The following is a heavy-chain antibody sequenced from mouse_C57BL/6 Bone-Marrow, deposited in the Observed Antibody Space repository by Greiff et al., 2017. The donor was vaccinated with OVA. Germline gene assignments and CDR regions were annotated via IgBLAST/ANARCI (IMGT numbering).Heavy chain of an antibody. Sequence: EVKVEESGTVLARPGASVKMSCKTSGYTFTSYWMHWVKQRPGQGLEWIGAIYPGNSDTSYNQKFKGKAKLTAVTSASTAYMELSSLTNEDSAVYYCTRSGEYFAWFAYWGQGTLVTVSA. CDR2: IYPGNSDT. J-gene: IGHJ3*01. CDR1: GYTFTSYW. CDR3: TRSGEYFAWFAY. V-gene: IGHV1-5*01. D-gene: IGHD5-1*01.